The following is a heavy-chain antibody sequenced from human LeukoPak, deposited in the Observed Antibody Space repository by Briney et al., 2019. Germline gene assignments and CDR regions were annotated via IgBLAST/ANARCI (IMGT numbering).Heavy chain of an antibody. Sequence: SETLSLTCTVSGGSISNYFWSWIRQPPGKGLEWIGYIYYTGSTNYNPSLKSRVTISVGTSKNQFSLKLSSVTAADTAVYYCARPSRSISTAGAFDIWGQGTMVSVSS. J-gene: IGHJ3*02. CDR1: GGSISNYF. V-gene: IGHV4-59*01. D-gene: IGHD3-10*01. CDR2: IYYTGST. CDR3: ARPSRSISTAGAFDI.